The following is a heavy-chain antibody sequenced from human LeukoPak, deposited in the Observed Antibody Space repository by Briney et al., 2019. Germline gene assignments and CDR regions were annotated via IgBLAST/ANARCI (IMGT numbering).Heavy chain of an antibody. CDR3: ARDCSSTSCYREYYLDY. V-gene: IGHV3-21*01. D-gene: IGHD2-2*02. J-gene: IGHJ4*02. CDR1: GFTFSSYS. CDR2: ISSSSSYI. Sequence: GGSLRLSCAASGFTFSSYSMNWVRQAPGKGLEWVSSISSSSSYIYYADSVKGRFTISRDNAKNSLYLQMNSLRAEDTAVYYCARDCSSTSCYREYYLDYWGQGTLVTVSS.